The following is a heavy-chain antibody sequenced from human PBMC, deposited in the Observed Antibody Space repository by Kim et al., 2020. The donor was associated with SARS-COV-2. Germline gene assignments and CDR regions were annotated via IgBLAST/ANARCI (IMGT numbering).Heavy chain of an antibody. CDR1: GGSISSYY. Sequence: SETLSLTCTVSGGSISSYYWSWIRQPPGKGLEWIGYIYYSGSTNYNPSLKSRVTISVDTSKNQFSLNLSSVTAADTAVYYCVRLRRITIFGVVIITWFDPWGQGTLVTVSS. CDR3: VRLRRITIFGVVIITWFDP. D-gene: IGHD3-3*01. J-gene: IGHJ5*02. V-gene: IGHV4-59*08. CDR2: IYYSGST.